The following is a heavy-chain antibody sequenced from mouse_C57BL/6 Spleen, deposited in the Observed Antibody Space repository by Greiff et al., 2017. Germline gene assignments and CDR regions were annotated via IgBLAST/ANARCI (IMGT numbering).Heavy chain of an antibody. CDR3: AREGSIYAMDY. CDR1: GFTFSDYG. CDR2: ISSGSSTI. D-gene: IGHD1-1*01. V-gene: IGHV5-17*01. J-gene: IGHJ4*01. Sequence: EVKPVESGGGLVKPGGSLKLSCAASGFTFSDYGMHWVRQAPEKGLEWVAYISSGSSTIYYADTVKGRFTISRDNAKNTLFLQMTSLRSEDTAMYYCAREGSIYAMDYWGQGTSVTVSS.